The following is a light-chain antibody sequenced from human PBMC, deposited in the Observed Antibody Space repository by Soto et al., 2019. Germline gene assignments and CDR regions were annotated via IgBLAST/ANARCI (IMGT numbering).Light chain of an antibody. Sequence: QSVLTQPPSASGTPGQRVTISCSGSSSNIGGNTVNWYQQLPGTAPKLLMYSNNYRPSGVPDRFSGSKSGTSASLAISGLQSEDEADYSCAAWDDSLSGPIFGGGTKVTVL. CDR1: SSNIGGNT. CDR3: AAWDDSLSGPI. J-gene: IGLJ2*01. CDR2: SNN. V-gene: IGLV1-44*01.